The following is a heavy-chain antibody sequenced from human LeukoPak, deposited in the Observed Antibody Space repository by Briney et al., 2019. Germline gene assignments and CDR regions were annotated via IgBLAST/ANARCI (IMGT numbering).Heavy chain of an antibody. CDR1: GYTFTSYG. V-gene: IGHV1-18*01. J-gene: IGHJ3*02. D-gene: IGHD3-10*01. CDR3: ARDLLWFGELPGAFDI. Sequence: ASVKVSCKASGYTFTSYGISWVRQAPGQGLEWMGWISAYNGNTNYAQKLQGRVTITTDTSTSTAYMELRSLRADDTAVYYCARDLLWFGELPGAFDIWGQGTMVTVSS. CDR2: ISAYNGNT.